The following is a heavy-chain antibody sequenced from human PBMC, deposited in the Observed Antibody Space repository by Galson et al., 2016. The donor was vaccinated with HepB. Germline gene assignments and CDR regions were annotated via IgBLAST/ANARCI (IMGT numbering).Heavy chain of an antibody. CDR2: LYTGGTT. CDR3: ASDSRKSNWPEAYNT. D-gene: IGHD1-14*01. J-gene: IGHJ3*02. CDR1: GFSVNNNY. Sequence: SLRLSCAASGFSVNNNYMNWVRQAPGKGLEWVSVLYTGGTTLYADSVKGRFTISRENSKNEVYLQMNSLRGDDTAVYFCASDSRKSNWPEAYNTWGQGTMVTVSS. V-gene: IGHV3-53*01.